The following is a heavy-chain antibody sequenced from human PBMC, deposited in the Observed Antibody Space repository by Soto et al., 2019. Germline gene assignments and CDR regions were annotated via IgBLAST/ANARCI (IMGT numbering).Heavy chain of an antibody. CDR2: VYYSGGT. CDR1: GGSVSSGTYY. D-gene: IGHD2-15*01. Sequence: SETLSLTCTVSGGSVSSGTYYRSWIRQPPGKSLEWIGYVYYSGGTNYNPSLKSRVTVSVDTSKNQFSLKLSSVTAADTAVYYCARQAVVAAYIDYWGQGTLVTVSS. J-gene: IGHJ4*02. V-gene: IGHV4-31*03. CDR3: ARQAVVAAYIDY.